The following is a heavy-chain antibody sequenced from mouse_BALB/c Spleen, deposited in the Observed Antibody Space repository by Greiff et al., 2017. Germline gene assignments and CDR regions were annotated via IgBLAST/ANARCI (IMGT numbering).Heavy chain of an antibody. CDR1: GFSLTGYG. Sequence: VKLQESGPGLVAPSQSLSITCTVSGFSLTGYGVNWVRQPPGQGLEWLGMIWGDGSTDYNSALKSRLSISKDNSKCQVFLKMNSLQTDDTAMYYCDRGIYYDYYAMDYWGQGTSVTVSS. CDR3: DRGIYYDYYAMDY. J-gene: IGHJ4*01. V-gene: IGHV2-6-7*01. D-gene: IGHD2-1*01. CDR2: IWGDGST.